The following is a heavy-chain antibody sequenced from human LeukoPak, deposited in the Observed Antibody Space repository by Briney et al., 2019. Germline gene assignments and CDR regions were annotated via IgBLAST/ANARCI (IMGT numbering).Heavy chain of an antibody. Sequence: GGSLRLSCAVSGFTFITKSMNWVRQAPGKGLEWVSYITADSGTTYYADSVKGRFTISRDNAMNSLYLQMNSLRDEDTAVYYCASRDYFDYWGEGTLVTVSS. CDR3: ASRDYFDY. CDR1: GFTFITKS. CDR2: ITADSGTT. V-gene: IGHV3-48*02. J-gene: IGHJ4*02.